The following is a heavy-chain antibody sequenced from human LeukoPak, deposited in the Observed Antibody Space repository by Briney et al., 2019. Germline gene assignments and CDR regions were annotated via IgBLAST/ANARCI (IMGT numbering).Heavy chain of an antibody. D-gene: IGHD2-2*01. V-gene: IGHV4-34*01. Sequence: TSETLSLTCAVYGGSFSGYYWSWIRQPPGKGLEWIGEINHSGSTNYNPSLKSRVTISVDTSKNQFSLKLSSVTAADTAVYYCARVGNIVVVPAAGEWYNWFDPWGQGTLVTVSS. CDR1: GGSFSGYY. J-gene: IGHJ5*02. CDR2: INHSGST. CDR3: ARVGNIVVVPAAGEWYNWFDP.